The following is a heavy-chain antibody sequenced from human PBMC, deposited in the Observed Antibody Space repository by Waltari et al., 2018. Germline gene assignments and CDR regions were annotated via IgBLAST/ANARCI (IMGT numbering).Heavy chain of an antibody. CDR2: VNPNSGNT. CDR1: GYTFTSSD. D-gene: IGHD6-13*01. J-gene: IGHJ5*02. Sequence: QVQLVQSGAEVKRPGASVKVSCKTSGYTFTSSDINWVRQAPGQGPEWMGWVNPNSGNTGFAQKFQDRLTMTTSTSVKTAYMELSSLRSDDTAIYYCARGAAPGKGAHWFDPWGQGTLVTVSS. V-gene: IGHV1-8*01. CDR3: ARGAAPGKGAHWFDP.